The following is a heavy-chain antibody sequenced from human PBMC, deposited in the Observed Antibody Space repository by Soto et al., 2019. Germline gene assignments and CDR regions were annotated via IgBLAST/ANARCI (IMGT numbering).Heavy chain of an antibody. V-gene: IGHV3-21*01. D-gene: IGHD3-22*01. J-gene: IGHJ4*02. CDR1: GFTFSSYS. CDR3: ARDSYYYDSSGYPDY. Sequence: GGSLSLSCAASGFTFSSYSMNWVRQAPGKGLEWVSSISSSSSYIYYADSVKGRSTISRDNAKNSLYLQMNSLRAEDTAVYYCARDSYYYDSSGYPDYWGQGTLVTVSS. CDR2: ISSSSSYI.